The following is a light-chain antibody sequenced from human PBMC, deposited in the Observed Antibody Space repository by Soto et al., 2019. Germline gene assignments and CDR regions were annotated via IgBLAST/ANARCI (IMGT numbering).Light chain of an antibody. Sequence: EIVLTQSPGTLSLSPGERATLSCRASQSVINSYLAWYQQKPGQAPRLLIYGASNRATGTPARFSGSGSGTDFTLTISRLEPEDFAVYYCQQFGGSPWTFGQGTKVDIK. CDR1: QSVINSY. V-gene: IGKV3-20*01. CDR2: GAS. CDR3: QQFGGSPWT. J-gene: IGKJ1*01.